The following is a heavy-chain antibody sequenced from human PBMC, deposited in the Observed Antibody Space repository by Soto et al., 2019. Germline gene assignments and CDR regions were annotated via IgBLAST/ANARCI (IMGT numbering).Heavy chain of an antibody. J-gene: IGHJ5*02. CDR1: GYTFTSYY. Sequence: ASVNVSCKASGYTFTSYYMHWVRQAPGQGLEWMGIINPSGGSTSYAQKFQGRVTMTRDTSTSTVYMELSSLRSEDTAVYYCARVKYYDRVLWWFDPWGQGTLVTVSS. CDR2: INPSGGST. CDR3: ARVKYYDRVLWWFDP. V-gene: IGHV1-46*01. D-gene: IGHD3-10*02.